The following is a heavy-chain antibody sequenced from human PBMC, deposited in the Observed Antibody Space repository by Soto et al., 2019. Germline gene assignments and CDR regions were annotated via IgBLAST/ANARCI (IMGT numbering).Heavy chain of an antibody. Sequence: QVQLVQSGAEVKKPGSSVKVSCKASGGSFSGYAISWLRQAPGQGLEWMGGIIPIFGTANYAQKFLGRVTITADESTSTAYMELSSLRSEDTPVYYCARRLRLAGDGFDIWGQGTMVTVSS. CDR2: IIPIFGTA. J-gene: IGHJ3*02. CDR3: ARRLRLAGDGFDI. V-gene: IGHV1-69*01. CDR1: GGSFSGYA. D-gene: IGHD3-16*01.